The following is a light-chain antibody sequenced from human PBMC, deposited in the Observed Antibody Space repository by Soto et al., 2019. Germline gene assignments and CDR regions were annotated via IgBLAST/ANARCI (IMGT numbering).Light chain of an antibody. CDR2: EVS. V-gene: IGLV2-14*03. CDR3: TSFTSSSTWV. J-gene: IGLJ3*02. Sequence: QSALTQPASVSGSPGQSITISCTGTSSDVGGYNYVSWFQQHPGKAPKLKIYEVSNRPSGVSNRFSGSKSGYTASLTISELQAEDEVDYYCTSFTSSSTWVFGGGTQLTVL. CDR1: SSDVGGYNY.